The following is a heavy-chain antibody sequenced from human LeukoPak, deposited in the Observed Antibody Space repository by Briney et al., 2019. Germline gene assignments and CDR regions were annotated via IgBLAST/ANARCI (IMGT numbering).Heavy chain of an antibody. CDR1: GFTFSSYG. D-gene: IGHD2-2*03. V-gene: IGHV3-48*01. CDR2: ISSSSSPI. Sequence: PGRSLRLSCAASGFTFSSYGMHWVRQAPGKGLEWVSYISSSSSPIYYADSVKGRFTISRDNAKNSLYLQMKSLRAEDTAVYYCARDLGLDGDWGQGTLVTVSS. CDR3: ARDLGLDGD. J-gene: IGHJ4*02.